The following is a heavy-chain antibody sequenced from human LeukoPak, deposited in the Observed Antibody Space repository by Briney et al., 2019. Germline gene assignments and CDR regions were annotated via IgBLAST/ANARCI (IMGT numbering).Heavy chain of an antibody. V-gene: IGHV1-46*01. CDR3: ARDSADYGDYDY. J-gene: IGHJ4*02. Sequence: ASVNVSCKASVYTFTIYFMHWVRQAPGQGLDWMGIINPSGGSTSYAQKFQGRVTMTRDTSTSTVYMELSSLRSEDTAVYYCARDSADYGDYDYWGQGTLVTVSS. CDR1: VYTFTIYF. CDR2: INPSGGST. D-gene: IGHD4-17*01.